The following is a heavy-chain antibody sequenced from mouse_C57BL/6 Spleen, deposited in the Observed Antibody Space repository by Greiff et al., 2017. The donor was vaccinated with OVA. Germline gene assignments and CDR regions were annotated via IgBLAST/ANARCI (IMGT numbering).Heavy chain of an antibody. CDR1: GYTFTSYW. CDR2: IHPNSGST. CDR3: ARFEYYYGSRYAMDY. J-gene: IGHJ4*01. V-gene: IGHV1-64*01. Sequence: QVQLQQPGAELVKPGASVKLSCKASGYTFTSYWMHWVKQRPGQGLEWIGMIHPNSGSTNYNEKFKSKATLTVDKSSSTAYMQLSSLTSEDSAVYYCARFEYYYGSRYAMDYWGQGTSVTVSS. D-gene: IGHD1-1*01.